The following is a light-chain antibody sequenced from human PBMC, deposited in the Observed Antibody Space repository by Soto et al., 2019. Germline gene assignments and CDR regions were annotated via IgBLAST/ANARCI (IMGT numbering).Light chain of an antibody. CDR2: HTS. CDR3: QHFGGSLPVT. Sequence: EIVLAQSPGILSSSTGVRPSITCRASQSVNMLSLGLYQQTPGPAPRLLIFHTSLRPTGIPDRFSRSGSGTDFALSISTLEPEDFAVYYCQHFGGSLPVTFGQGTRLEIK. CDR1: QSVNMLS. V-gene: IGKV3-20*01. J-gene: IGKJ5*01.